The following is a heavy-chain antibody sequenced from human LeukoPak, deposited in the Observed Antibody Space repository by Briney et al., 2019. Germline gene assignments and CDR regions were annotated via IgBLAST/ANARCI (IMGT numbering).Heavy chain of an antibody. V-gene: IGHV3-21*01. J-gene: IGHJ4*02. CDR2: ISSSSSYI. Sequence: GALRLSCAASGFTFSSYSMNWVRQAPGKGLEWVSSISSSSSYIYYADSVKGRFTISRDNAKNSLYLQMSSLRAEDTAVYYCARGGEYYDSSGYYYPEGRYFDYWGQGTLVTVSS. CDR1: GFTFSSYS. D-gene: IGHD3-22*01. CDR3: ARGGEYYDSSGYYYPEGRYFDY.